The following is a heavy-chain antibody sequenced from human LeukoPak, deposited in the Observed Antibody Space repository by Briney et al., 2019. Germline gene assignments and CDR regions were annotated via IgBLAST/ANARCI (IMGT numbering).Heavy chain of an antibody. CDR3: ARDRRSGDAFDI. V-gene: IGHV1-2*02. Sequence: GASVEVSCKASEYTFTGYYMHWVRQAPGQGLEWMGWINPNSGGASYAQKFQGRVTMARDTSISTAYMELSSLISDDTAVYYCARDRRSGDAFDIWGQGTMVTVSS. J-gene: IGHJ3*02. D-gene: IGHD3-10*01. CDR2: INPNSGGA. CDR1: EYTFTGYY.